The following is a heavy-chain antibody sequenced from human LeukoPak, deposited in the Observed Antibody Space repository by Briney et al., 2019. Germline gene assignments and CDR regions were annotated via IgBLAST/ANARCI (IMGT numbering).Heavy chain of an antibody. CDR3: ARDQAGGCSSTSCYPSPYRKLDY. Sequence: PGGSLRLSCAASGSTFSSYSMNWVRQAPGKGLEWVSSISSSSSYIYYADSVKGRFTISRDNAKNSLYLQMNSLRAEDTAVYYCARDQAGGCSSTSCYPSPYRKLDYWGQGTLVTVSS. V-gene: IGHV3-21*01. J-gene: IGHJ4*02. D-gene: IGHD2-2*01. CDR2: ISSSSSYI. CDR1: GSTFSSYS.